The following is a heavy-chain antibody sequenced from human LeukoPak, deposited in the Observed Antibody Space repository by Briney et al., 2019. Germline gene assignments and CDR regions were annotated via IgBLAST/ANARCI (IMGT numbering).Heavy chain of an antibody. CDR1: GGSISSSSYY. D-gene: IGHD6-19*01. CDR2: IYYSGST. V-gene: IGHV4-39*07. Sequence: PSETLSLTCTVSGGSISSSSYYWGWIRQPPGKGLEWIGSIYYSGSTYYNPSLKSRVTISVDTSKNQFSLKLSSVTAADTAVYYCARVAVAGTQTDYWGQGTLVTVSS. CDR3: ARVAVAGTQTDY. J-gene: IGHJ4*02.